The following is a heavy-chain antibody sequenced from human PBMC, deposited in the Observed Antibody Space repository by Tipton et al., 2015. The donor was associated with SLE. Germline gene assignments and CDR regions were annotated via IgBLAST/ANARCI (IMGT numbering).Heavy chain of an antibody. D-gene: IGHD3-9*01. CDR2: IYYSGYT. CDR1: GGSISSYY. Sequence: TLSLTCTVSGGSISSYYWSWIRQPPGKGLEWIGYIYYSGYTNYNPSLKSRVTISVDTSKNQFPLKLSSVTAADTAVYYCARDGDHYAIVTGYQWGDCYYMDVCGEWTTVTVSS. J-gene: IGHJ6*03. V-gene: IGHV4-59*01. CDR3: ARDGDHYAIVTGYQWGDCYYMDV.